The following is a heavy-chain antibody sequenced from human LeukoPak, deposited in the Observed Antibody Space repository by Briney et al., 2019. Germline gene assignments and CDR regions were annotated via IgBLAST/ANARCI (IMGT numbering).Heavy chain of an antibody. CDR3: AYSSSWYDWFDP. V-gene: IGHV4-34*01. CDR2: INHSGST. Sequence: SETLSLTCAVYGGSFSGYYRSWIRQPPGKGLEWIGEINHSGSTNYNPSLKSRVTISVDTSKNQFSLKLSSVTAADTAVYYCAYSSSWYDWFDPWGQGTLVTVSS. D-gene: IGHD6-13*01. J-gene: IGHJ5*02. CDR1: GGSFSGYY.